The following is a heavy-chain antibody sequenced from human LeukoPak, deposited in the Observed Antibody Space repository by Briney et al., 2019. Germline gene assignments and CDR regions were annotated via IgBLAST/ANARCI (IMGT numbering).Heavy chain of an antibody. CDR1: GFTFSRYG. J-gene: IGHJ4*02. V-gene: IGHV3-23*01. CDR2: ISGSGNST. CDR3: VGGDY. Sequence: GGSLRLSCAASGFTFSRYGMSWVRQAPGKGLEWVSTISGSGNSTSYADSVKGRFTISRDNTKNSLYLQMNSLRAEDTAVYYCVGGDYWGQGTLVTVSS.